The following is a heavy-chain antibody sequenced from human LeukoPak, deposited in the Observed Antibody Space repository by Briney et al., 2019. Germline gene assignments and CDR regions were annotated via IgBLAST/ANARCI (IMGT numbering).Heavy chain of an antibody. CDR3: PKGNVYSYGRYYFDY. V-gene: IGHV3-23*01. J-gene: IGHJ4*02. CDR1: GFTFSGYA. CDR2: ITAGGGNT. D-gene: IGHD5-18*01. Sequence: GGSLRLSCAASGFTFSGYAMGWLRQAPGKGLEWVSAITAGGGNTYYADSVKGRFTISRDNSKNTLYLQVNSLGSEDTAVYSCPKGNVYSYGRYYFDYWGQGTLVTVSS.